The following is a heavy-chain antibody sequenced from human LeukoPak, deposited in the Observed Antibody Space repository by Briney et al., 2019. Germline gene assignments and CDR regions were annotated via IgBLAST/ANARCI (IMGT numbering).Heavy chain of an antibody. CDR2: IWYDGSIK. CDR3: ARDPMTAAGSKDGMDV. Sequence: GGSLRLSCAASGFIFSSYWMSWVRQAPGKGLEWVAVIWYDGSIKFYVDSVKGRFTISRDNSKNTLYLQMNSLRAEDTAVYYCARDPMTAAGSKDGMDVWGQGTTVTVSS. V-gene: IGHV3-33*08. J-gene: IGHJ6*02. D-gene: IGHD6-13*01. CDR1: GFIFSSYW.